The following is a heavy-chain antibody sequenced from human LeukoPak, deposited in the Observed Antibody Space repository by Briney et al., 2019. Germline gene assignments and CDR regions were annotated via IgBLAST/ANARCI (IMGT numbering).Heavy chain of an antibody. Sequence: PGGSLRLSCAASGFTFSSYAMSWVRQAPGKGLEWVSSINNVASHIYYAGSVKGRFTISRDNAKNLVYLQMNSLRAEDTAVYYCTRDATYYLRYGYFDYWGQGALVTVSS. CDR3: TRDATYYLRYGYFDY. D-gene: IGHD2/OR15-2a*01. CDR1: GFTFSSYA. J-gene: IGHJ4*02. CDR2: INNVASHI. V-gene: IGHV3-21*01.